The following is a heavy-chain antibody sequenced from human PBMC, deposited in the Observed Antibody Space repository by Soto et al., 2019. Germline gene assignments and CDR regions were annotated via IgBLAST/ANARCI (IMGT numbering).Heavy chain of an antibody. D-gene: IGHD2-2*01. CDR3: ARPGSKTRVYYYYYGMDV. CDR2: ISYDGSNK. V-gene: IGHV3-30-3*01. Sequence: GGSLRLSCAASGFTFSSYAMHWVRQAPGKGLEWVAVISYDGSNKYYADSVKGRFTISRDNSKNTLYLQMNSLRAEDTAVYYCARPGSKTRVYYYYYGMDVWGQGTTVTVSS. CDR1: GFTFSSYA. J-gene: IGHJ6*02.